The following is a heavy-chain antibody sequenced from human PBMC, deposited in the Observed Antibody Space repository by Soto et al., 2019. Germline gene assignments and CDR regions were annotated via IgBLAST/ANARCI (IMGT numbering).Heavy chain of an antibody. CDR3: ARSYSSGWEFGY. J-gene: IGHJ4*02. CDR1: GFTFSNYY. V-gene: IGHV3-11*01. CDR2: ISSTGRTI. Sequence: GGSLRLSCGASGFTFSNYYMSWIRQAPGKGLEWVSFISSTGRTIYYADSVKGRFTVSRANAQNSLSLKLNRLRVEATAVYYCARSYSSGWEFGYWGQGTQVPVSS. D-gene: IGHD6-19*01.